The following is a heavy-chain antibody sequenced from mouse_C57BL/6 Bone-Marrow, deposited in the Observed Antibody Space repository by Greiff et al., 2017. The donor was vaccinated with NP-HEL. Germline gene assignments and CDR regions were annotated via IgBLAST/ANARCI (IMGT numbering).Heavy chain of an antibody. D-gene: IGHD2-10*02. Sequence: EVHLVESGGGLVQPKGSLKLSCAASGFSFNTYAMNWVRQAPGKGLEWVARIRSKSNNYATYYADSVKDRFTISRDDSESMLYLQMNNLKTEDTAMYYCVRHWYGDGYAMDYWGQGTSVTVSS. J-gene: IGHJ4*01. CDR3: VRHWYGDGYAMDY. CDR2: IRSKSNNYAT. V-gene: IGHV10-1*01. CDR1: GFSFNTYA.